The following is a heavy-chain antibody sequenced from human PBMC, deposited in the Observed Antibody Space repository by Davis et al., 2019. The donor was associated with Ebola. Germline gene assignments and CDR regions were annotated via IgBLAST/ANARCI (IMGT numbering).Heavy chain of an antibody. J-gene: IGHJ5*02. D-gene: IGHD3-10*01. CDR2: ISSSGST. V-gene: IGHV4-4*07. Sequence: SETLSLTCTVSGGSISSYYWSWIRQPAGKGLEWIGRISSSGSTDYNPSLKSRVTMSVDTSKKQFSLKLSSVTAADTAAYYCSRGAYGSRSSSWFDPWGQGTLVTVSS. CDR3: SRGAYGSRSSSWFDP. CDR1: GGSISSYY.